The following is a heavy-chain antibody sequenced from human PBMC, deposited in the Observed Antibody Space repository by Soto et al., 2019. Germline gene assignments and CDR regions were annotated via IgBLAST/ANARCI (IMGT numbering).Heavy chain of an antibody. V-gene: IGHV1-8*01. D-gene: IGHD2-15*01. CDR2: MNPNSGNT. Sequence: ASVKVSCKASGYTFTSYDINWVRQATGQGLEWLGWMNPNSGNTGYAQKFQGRVTMTRNTSISTAYMELSSLRSEDTAVYYCARVPPRKCSGGSCSYLFLDYWGQGTLVTVSS. CDR3: ARVPPRKCSGGSCSYLFLDY. CDR1: GYTFTSYD. J-gene: IGHJ4*02.